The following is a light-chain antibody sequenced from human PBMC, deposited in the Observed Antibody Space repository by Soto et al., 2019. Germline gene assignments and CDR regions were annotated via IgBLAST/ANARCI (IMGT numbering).Light chain of an antibody. CDR2: DVS. CDR3: SSYTGTSTLNV. V-gene: IGLV2-14*03. Sequence: QSVLTQPASVSGSPGQSITISCTGTSSDVGGYNYVSWYQYHPGKAPKLMIYDVSDRPSGVSNRFSGSKSGNTASLTISGLQAEDEADYYCSSYTGTSTLNVFGTGTKVTVL. CDR1: SSDVGGYNY. J-gene: IGLJ1*01.